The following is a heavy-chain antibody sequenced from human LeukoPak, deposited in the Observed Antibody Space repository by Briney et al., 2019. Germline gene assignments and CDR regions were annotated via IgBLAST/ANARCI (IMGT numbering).Heavy chain of an antibody. J-gene: IGHJ3*02. V-gene: IGHV4-39*01. CDR1: GGSISSSSYY. CDR2: IYYSGST. D-gene: IGHD1-26*01. Sequence: PSETLSLTCTVSGGSISSSSYYWGWIRQPPGKGLEWIGSIYYSGSTYYNPSLKSRVTISVDTSKNQFSLKLSSVTAADTAVYYCARPPTTDDAFDTWGQGTMVTVSS. CDR3: ARPPTTDDAFDT.